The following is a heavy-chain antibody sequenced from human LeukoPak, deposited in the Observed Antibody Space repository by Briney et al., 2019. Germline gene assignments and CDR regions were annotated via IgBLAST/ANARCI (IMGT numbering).Heavy chain of an antibody. Sequence: GSSVKVSCKASGGTFSSYAISWVRQAPGQGLEWMGRIIPILGIANYAQKFQGRVAITADKSTSTAYMELSSLRSEDTAVYYCARGSTYYYDSSGYLDWGQGTLVTVSS. CDR2: IIPILGIA. CDR1: GGTFSSYA. CDR3: ARGSTYYYDSSGYLD. D-gene: IGHD3-22*01. V-gene: IGHV1-69*04. J-gene: IGHJ4*02.